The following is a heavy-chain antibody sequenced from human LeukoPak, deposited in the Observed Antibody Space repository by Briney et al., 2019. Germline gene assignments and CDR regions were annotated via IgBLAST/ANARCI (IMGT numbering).Heavy chain of an antibody. CDR3: AKRTMSAFDS. D-gene: IGHD5-24*01. Sequence: PGGSLRLSCTASGFTFRTYAMNWVRQAPGKGLEWLSGISGSGNGTYYADSVKGRFIISRDNSKNMVYLQMNSLTVEDTATYYCAKRTMSAFDSWGQGTLLIAFS. CDR1: GFTFRTYA. V-gene: IGHV3-23*01. J-gene: IGHJ4*02. CDR2: ISGSGNGT.